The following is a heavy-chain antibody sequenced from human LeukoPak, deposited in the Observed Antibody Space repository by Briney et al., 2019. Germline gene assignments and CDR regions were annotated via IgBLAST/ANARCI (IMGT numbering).Heavy chain of an antibody. J-gene: IGHJ4*02. CDR3: ARDSDDYVWGSYDY. CDR2: IIPIFGTA. D-gene: IGHD3-16*01. V-gene: IGHV1-69*13. CDR1: GGTFSSYA. Sequence: SVKVSCKASGGTFSSYAISWVRQAPGQGLEWMGGIIPIFGTANYAQKFQGRVTISADESTSTAYMELSSLRSEDTAVYYCARDSDDYVWGSYDYWGQGTLVTVSS.